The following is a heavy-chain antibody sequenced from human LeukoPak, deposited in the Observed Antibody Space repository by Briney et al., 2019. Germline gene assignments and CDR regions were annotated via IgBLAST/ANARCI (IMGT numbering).Heavy chain of an antibody. J-gene: IGHJ4*02. CDR3: ARDARDGYNSFWDY. Sequence: GGSLRLSCAASGFTFSSYEMNWVRQAPGKGLEWVAVISYDGSNKYYADSMKGRFTISRDNSKNTLYLQMNSLRAEDTAVYYCARDARDGYNSFWDYWGQGTLVTVSS. V-gene: IGHV3-30-3*01. CDR2: ISYDGSNK. D-gene: IGHD5-24*01. CDR1: GFTFSSYE.